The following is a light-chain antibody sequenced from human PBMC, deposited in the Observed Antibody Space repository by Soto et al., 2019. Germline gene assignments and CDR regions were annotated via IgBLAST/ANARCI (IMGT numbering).Light chain of an antibody. CDR2: EVS. V-gene: IGLV2-14*01. J-gene: IGLJ1*01. Sequence: QSVLTQPSSLSGSPGRSITISCSGTSEDVGGYNYVSWYQHHPGKAPKLMIYEVSNRPSGLSNRFSGSKSGNTASLTISGLRTEDEADYYCTSYSSSTTLVFGTGTKVTVL. CDR3: TSYSSSTTLV. CDR1: SEDVGGYNY.